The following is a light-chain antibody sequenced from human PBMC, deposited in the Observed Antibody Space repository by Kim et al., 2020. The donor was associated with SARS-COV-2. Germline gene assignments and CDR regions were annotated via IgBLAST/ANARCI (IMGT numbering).Light chain of an antibody. CDR1: SLRSYY. CDR2: GKD. V-gene: IGLV3-19*01. J-gene: IGLJ1*01. Sequence: SSELTQDPAVSVALGQTVRITCQGDSLRSYYASWYQQKPGQAPVLVIYGKDNRPSGIPDRFSGSSSRNTASLTITGAQAEDEADYYCNSRDSSGDHYVFG. CDR3: NSRDSSGDHYV.